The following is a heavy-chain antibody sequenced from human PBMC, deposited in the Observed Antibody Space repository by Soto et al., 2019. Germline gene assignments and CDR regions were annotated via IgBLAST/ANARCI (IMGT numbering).Heavy chain of an antibody. CDR2: LSSDGFGA. J-gene: IGHJ4*02. V-gene: IGHV3-74*03. CDR1: GFSLSPYW. CDR3: ARDLGGPDY. Sequence: GGSLRLSCAXSGFSLSPYWMHWVRQVPGRGLEWVARLSSDGFGAAYADSVKGRFFISRDIARNTLSLQMNSLRADDTAVYYCARDLGGPDYWGRGTSVTVSS. D-gene: IGHD3-16*01.